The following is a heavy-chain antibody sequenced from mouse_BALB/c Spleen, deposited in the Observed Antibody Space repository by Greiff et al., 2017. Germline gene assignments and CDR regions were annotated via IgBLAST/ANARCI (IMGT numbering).Heavy chain of an antibody. V-gene: IGHV5-17*02. J-gene: IGHJ2*01. CDR1: GFTFSSFG. CDR2: ISSGSSTI. CDR3: ARCTTVVAEDYFDY. Sequence: VQLKQSGGGLVQPGGSRKLSCAASGFTFSSFGMHWVRQAPEKGLEWVAYISSGSSTIYYADTVKGRFTISRDNPKNTLFLQMTSLRSEDTAMYYCARCTTVVAEDYFDYWGQGTTLTVSS. D-gene: IGHD1-1*01.